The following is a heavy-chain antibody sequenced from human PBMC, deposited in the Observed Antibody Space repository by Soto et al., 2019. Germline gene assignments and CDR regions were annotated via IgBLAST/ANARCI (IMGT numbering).Heavy chain of an antibody. J-gene: IGHJ4*02. CDR2: IWYHGVDK. V-gene: IGHV3-33*01. CDR3: ATGFLGLRHRGNCPLDF. D-gene: IGHD2-21*02. Sequence: GGSLRLSCAASGFPFSIQAMHLVRQSPGRGLEWVAVIWYHGVDKYYADSVKGRFTISRDNSKNTVYLQMNSLSGEDTAVYYCATGFLGLRHRGNCPLDFWGQVRLVIVSX. CDR1: GFPFSIQA.